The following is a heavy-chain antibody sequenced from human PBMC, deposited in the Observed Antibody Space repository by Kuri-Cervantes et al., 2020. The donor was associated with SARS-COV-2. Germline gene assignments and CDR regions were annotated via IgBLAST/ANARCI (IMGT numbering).Heavy chain of an antibody. D-gene: IGHD6-19*01. J-gene: IGHJ2*01. CDR3: ARTRSPRNIAVWYFDL. CDR2: IKQDGSEK. CDR1: GFTFSSYW. Sequence: GESLKISCAASGFTFSSYWMSWVRQAPGKGLEWVANIKQDGSEKYYVDSVEGRFTISRDNAKNSLYLQMNSLRAEDTAVYYCARTRSPRNIAVWYFDLWGRGTLVTVSS. V-gene: IGHV3-7*03.